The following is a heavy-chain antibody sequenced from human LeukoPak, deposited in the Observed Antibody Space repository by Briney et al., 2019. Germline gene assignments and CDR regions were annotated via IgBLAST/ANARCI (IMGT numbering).Heavy chain of an antibody. V-gene: IGHV4-39*07. CDR1: GGSISSSSYY. Sequence: PSETLSLTCTVSGGSISSSSYYWDWIRQPPGKGLEWIGSIHYSGSTYYNPSLKSRVTISVDTSKNQFSLKLSSVTAADTAVYYCARDSARGALTNAFDIWGQGTMVTVSS. J-gene: IGHJ3*02. CDR3: ARDSARGALTNAFDI. D-gene: IGHD1-26*01. CDR2: IHYSGST.